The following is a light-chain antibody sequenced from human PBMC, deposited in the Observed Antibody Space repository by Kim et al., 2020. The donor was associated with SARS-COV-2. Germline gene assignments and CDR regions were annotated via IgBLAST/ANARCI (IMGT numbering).Light chain of an antibody. Sequence: SLSPGERATLSCRASQSVSSYLAWYQQKPGQAPRLLIHDASSRATGIPARFSGSGSGTDFTLTISSLEPEDFAVYYCQQRINWPITFGGGTKLEI. J-gene: IGKJ4*01. V-gene: IGKV3-11*01. CDR3: QQRINWPIT. CDR1: QSVSSY. CDR2: DAS.